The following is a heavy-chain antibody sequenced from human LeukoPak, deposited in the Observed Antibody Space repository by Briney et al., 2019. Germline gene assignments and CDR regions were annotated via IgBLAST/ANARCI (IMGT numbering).Heavy chain of an antibody. CDR2: NLTGGNT. CDR1: GGSISSYY. CDR3: ARVGDSATYFDY. D-gene: IGHD2-21*02. V-gene: IGHV4-4*07. J-gene: IGHJ4*02. Sequence: SETLSLTCTVSGGSISSYYWSWIRQPAGKGLEWIGRNLTGGNTNYNPSLKSRVTMSGDRSKNQFSLKLSSVTAADTAVYYCARVGDSATYFDYWGQGTLVTVSS.